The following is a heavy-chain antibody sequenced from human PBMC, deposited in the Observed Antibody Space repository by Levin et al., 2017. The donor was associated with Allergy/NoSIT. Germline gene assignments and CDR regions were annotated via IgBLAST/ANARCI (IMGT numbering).Heavy chain of an antibody. Sequence: GGSLRLSCAASGFTFSIYRMNWVRQAPGKGLEWVSCISTSDTYIYYADSVKGRFTMSRDNAKNSLYLQMNSLRAEDTAVYYCARDFRDNGDFHAFDIWGQGTRVTVSS. CDR3: ARDFRDNGDFHAFDI. CDR2: ISTSDTYI. V-gene: IGHV3-21*01. CDR1: GFTFSIYR. J-gene: IGHJ3*02. D-gene: IGHD4-17*01.